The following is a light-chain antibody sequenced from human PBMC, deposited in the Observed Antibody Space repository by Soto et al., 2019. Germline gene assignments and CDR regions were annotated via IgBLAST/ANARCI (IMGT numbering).Light chain of an antibody. CDR3: QQYASSPWT. CDR2: GAS. J-gene: IGKJ1*01. CDR1: QSVTSNY. V-gene: IGKV3-20*01. Sequence: EIVLTKSPGTLSLSPGERATLSCRASQSVTSNYLAWYQQKPGQAPSLLIYGASARAAGIPDRFSGSGTGTDFALTISGLEPEDFAVYFCQQYASSPWTFGQGTKVEIK.